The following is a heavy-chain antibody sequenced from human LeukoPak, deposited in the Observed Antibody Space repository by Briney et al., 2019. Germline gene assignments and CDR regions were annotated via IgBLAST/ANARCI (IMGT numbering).Heavy chain of an antibody. J-gene: IGHJ6*02. V-gene: IGHV3-48*03. Sequence: GGSLRLSCAASGFTFSSYEMNWVRQAPGKGLEWVSYISSSGSTIYYADSVKGRFTISRDNAKNSLYMQMNSLRAEDTAVYYCARDLIDYGSGSYLLYYGMDVWGQGTTVTVSS. D-gene: IGHD3-10*01. CDR2: ISSSGSTI. CDR1: GFTFSSYE. CDR3: ARDLIDYGSGSYLLYYGMDV.